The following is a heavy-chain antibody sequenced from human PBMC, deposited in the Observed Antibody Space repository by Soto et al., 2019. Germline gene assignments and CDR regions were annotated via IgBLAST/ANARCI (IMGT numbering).Heavy chain of an antibody. CDR1: GFTFSSYA. Sequence: EVQPLESGGGLVQPGGSLRLSCAASGFTFSSYAMSWVRQAPGKGLEWVSAISGSGGSTYYADSVKGRFTISRDNSKNTLYLQMNSLRAEDTAVYYCAKGRYSSSWTRYGMDVWGQGTTVTVSS. CDR3: AKGRYSSSWTRYGMDV. V-gene: IGHV3-23*01. D-gene: IGHD6-13*01. CDR2: ISGSGGST. J-gene: IGHJ6*02.